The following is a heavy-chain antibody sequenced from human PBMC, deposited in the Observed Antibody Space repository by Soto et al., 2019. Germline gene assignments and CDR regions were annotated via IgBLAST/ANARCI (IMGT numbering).Heavy chain of an antibody. CDR1: GDSVSSNSAG. J-gene: IGHJ4*01. Sequence: SSALSLTCAITGDSVSSNSAGWSWVRQSPSRGLEWLGRTYYRSKWYYEYAVSVRGRITINPDTSKNQYSLQLNSVTPENTAVYFCARGEQYSGRIFDYWGQGTLVTV. V-gene: IGHV6-1*01. D-gene: IGHD1-26*01. CDR2: TYYRSKWYY. CDR3: ARGEQYSGRIFDY.